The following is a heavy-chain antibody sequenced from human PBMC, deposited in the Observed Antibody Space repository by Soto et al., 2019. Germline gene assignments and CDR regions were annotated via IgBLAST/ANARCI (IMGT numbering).Heavy chain of an antibody. V-gene: IGHV3-23*01. CDR2: ISGSGGST. CDR3: AMDQGIAVAGGGTYYYYGMDV. D-gene: IGHD6-19*01. J-gene: IGHJ6*02. CDR1: GFTFSSYA. Sequence: PGGSLRLSCAASGFTFSSYAMSWVRQAPGKGLEWVSAISGSGGSTYYADSVKGRFTISRDNSKNTLYLQMNSLRAEDTAVYYCAMDQGIAVAGGGTYYYYGMDVWGQGTTVTVSS.